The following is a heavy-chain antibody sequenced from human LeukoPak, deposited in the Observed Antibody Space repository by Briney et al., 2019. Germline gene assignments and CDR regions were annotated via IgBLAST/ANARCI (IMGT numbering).Heavy chain of an antibody. D-gene: IGHD2-15*01. V-gene: IGHV4-59*01. Sequence: SETLSLTCTVSGGSISSYYWSWIRQPPGKGLEWIGYIYYSGSTNYNPSLKSRVTISVDTSKNQFSLKLSSVTAEDTAVYYCARANRYCSGGSCYYYYYYYGMDVWGQGTTVTVSS. CDR2: IYYSGST. CDR1: GGSISSYY. CDR3: ARANRYCSGGSCYYYYYYYGMDV. J-gene: IGHJ6*02.